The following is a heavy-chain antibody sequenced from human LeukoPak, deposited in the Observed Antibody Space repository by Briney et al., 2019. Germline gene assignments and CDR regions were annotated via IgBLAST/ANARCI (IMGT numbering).Heavy chain of an antibody. J-gene: IGHJ5*02. CDR1: GYTFTSYA. V-gene: IGHV7-4-1*02. CDR2: INTNTGNP. Sequence: ASVKVSCKASGYTFTSYAMNWVRQAPGQGLEWMGWINTNTGNPTYAQGFTGRFVSSLDTSVSTAYLQISSLKAEDTAVYYCARDSDGWEPNWFDPWGQGTLVTVSS. CDR3: ARDSDGWEPNWFDP. D-gene: IGHD1-26*01.